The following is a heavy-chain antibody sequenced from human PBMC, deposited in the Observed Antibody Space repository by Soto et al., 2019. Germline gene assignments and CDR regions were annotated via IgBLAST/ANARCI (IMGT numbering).Heavy chain of an antibody. CDR3: ARRGGRWLHYGMGV. CDR2: IYYSGST. D-gene: IGHD3-16*01. Sequence: LPHPYSVAGVYISDLGYYWGLKRKPPGKGLEWIGSIYYSGSTYYNPSLKSRVTISVDTSKNQFSLKLSSVTAADTAVYYCARRGGRWLHYGMGVWGQGTTVTV. V-gene: IGHV4-39*01. CDR1: GVYISDLGYY. J-gene: IGHJ6*02.